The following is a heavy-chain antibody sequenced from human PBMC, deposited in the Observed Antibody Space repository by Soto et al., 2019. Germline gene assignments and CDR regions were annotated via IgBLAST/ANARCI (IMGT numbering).Heavy chain of an antibody. D-gene: IGHD3-16*01. V-gene: IGHV3-30*18. CDR3: AKVIVGGYDRDYYYYGMDV. Sequence: PGGSLRLSCAASGFTFSSYGMHWVRQAPGKGLEWVAVISYDGSNKYYADSVKGRFTISRDNSKNTLYLQMNSLRAEDTAVYYCAKVIVGGYDRDYYYYGMDVWGQGTTVTVSS. J-gene: IGHJ6*02. CDR1: GFTFSSYG. CDR2: ISYDGSNK.